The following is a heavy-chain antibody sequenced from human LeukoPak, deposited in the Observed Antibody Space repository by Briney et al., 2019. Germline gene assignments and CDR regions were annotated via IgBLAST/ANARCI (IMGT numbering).Heavy chain of an antibody. CDR1: GYSISSGYY. V-gene: IGHV4-38-2*01. D-gene: IGHD2/OR15-2a*01. CDR3: ARRSFLDY. CDR2: IYHSGST. J-gene: IGHJ4*02. Sequence: SETLSLTCAVSGYSISSGYYWGWIRQPPGKGLEWIGSIYHSGSTYYNPSLKSRVTISVDTAKNQFYLKLSSVTAADTAVYYCARRSFLDYWGQGTLVTVSS.